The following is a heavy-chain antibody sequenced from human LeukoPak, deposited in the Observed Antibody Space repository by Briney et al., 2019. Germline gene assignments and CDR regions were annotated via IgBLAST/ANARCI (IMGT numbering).Heavy chain of an antibody. CDR3: AKVRTPRTPIRAEGSDY. J-gene: IGHJ4*02. D-gene: IGHD3-10*01. CDR2: ISGSGGTT. CDR1: RFTLSSYA. Sequence: GGSLRLSCEASRFTLSSYAMSWVRQAPGKGLEWVSAISGSGGTTYYAESVKGRFTISRDNSKNTLYLQMNSLRAEDTAVYYCAKVRTPRTPIRAEGSDYWGQGTLVTVSS. V-gene: IGHV3-23*01.